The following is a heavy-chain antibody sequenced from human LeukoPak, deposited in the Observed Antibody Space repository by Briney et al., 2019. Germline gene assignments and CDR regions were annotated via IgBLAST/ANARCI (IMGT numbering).Heavy chain of an antibody. J-gene: IGHJ6*02. V-gene: IGHV3-30*18. CDR2: ISYDGSNK. Sequence: GGSLRLSCAASGFTFGSYGMHWVRQAPGKGLEWVAVISYDGSNKYYADSVKGRFTISRDNSKNTLYLQMNSLRAEDTAVYYCAKGPIAAAGKIYYYYYGMDVWGQGTTVTVSS. CDR3: AKGPIAAAGKIYYYYYGMDV. CDR1: GFTFGSYG. D-gene: IGHD6-13*01.